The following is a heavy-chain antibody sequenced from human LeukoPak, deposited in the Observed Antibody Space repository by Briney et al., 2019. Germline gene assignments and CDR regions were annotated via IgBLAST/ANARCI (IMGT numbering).Heavy chain of an antibody. CDR1: GYTFTGYY. CDR3: ARSVSYYYDSSGYYYFDY. V-gene: IGHV1-2*06. Sequence: ASVKVSCKASGYTFTGYYMHWVRQAPGQGLEWMGRLNPNSGGTNYAQKFQGRVTMTRDTSISTAYMELSRLRSDDTAVYYCARSVSYYYDSSGYYYFDYWGQGTLVTVSS. J-gene: IGHJ4*02. D-gene: IGHD3-22*01. CDR2: LNPNSGGT.